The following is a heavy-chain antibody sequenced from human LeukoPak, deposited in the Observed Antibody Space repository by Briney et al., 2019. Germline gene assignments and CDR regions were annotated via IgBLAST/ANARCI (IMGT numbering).Heavy chain of an antibody. D-gene: IGHD3-22*01. CDR2: INPNSGGT. CDR1: GYTFTGYY. V-gene: IGHV1-2*02. Sequence: ASVKVSCKASGYTFTGYYMHWVRQAPGQGLEWMGWINPNSGGTNYAQKFQGRVTMTRDTSISTAYMELSRLRSDDTAVYYCARHDLDYDSSGYYYGYWGQGTLVTVSS. CDR3: ARHDLDYDSSGYYYGY. J-gene: IGHJ4*02.